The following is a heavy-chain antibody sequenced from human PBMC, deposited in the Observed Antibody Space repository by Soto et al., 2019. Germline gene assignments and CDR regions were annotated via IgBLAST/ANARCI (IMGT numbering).Heavy chain of an antibody. J-gene: IGHJ4*02. CDR3: AIHGYSGYEGLFVY. D-gene: IGHD5-12*01. Sequence: QLQLQESGPGLVKDSENLSLTCTVSGGSISSSSYYWGWIRQPPGKGLEWIGSIYYSGTTHYNTSLRSRFTLSVDSSKILFSLKLSSVTAADTAVYYCAIHGYSGYEGLFVYLGRGILVTVSS. CDR1: GGSISSSSYY. CDR2: IYYSGTT. V-gene: IGHV4-39*01.